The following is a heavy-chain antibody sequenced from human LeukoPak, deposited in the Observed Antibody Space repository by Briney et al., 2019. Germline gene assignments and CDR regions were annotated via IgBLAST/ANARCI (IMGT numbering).Heavy chain of an antibody. CDR3: AISPEFDN. CDR2: INSDGSNT. D-gene: IGHD1-14*01. V-gene: IGHV3-74*01. J-gene: IGHJ4*02. Sequence: PGGALRLPCAASGFTFSSYWMHWVRQAPGEGLVWVSRINSDGSNTNYADSVKGRFTISRDNARNTLYLQMNSLRAEDTAVYYCAISPEFDNWGQGTLVTVSS. CDR1: GFTFSSYW.